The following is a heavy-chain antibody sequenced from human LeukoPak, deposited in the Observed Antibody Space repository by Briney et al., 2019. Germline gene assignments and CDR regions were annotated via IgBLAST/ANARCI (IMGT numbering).Heavy chain of an antibody. CDR2: IYHSGST. Sequence: SETLSLTCAVSGGSISSSNWWSWVRQPPGKGLEWIGEIYHSGSTNYNPSLKSRVTISVDKSKNQFSLKLSSVTAADTAVYYCARDYAYDSSGYRRNNWFDPWGQGALVTVSS. CDR1: GGSISSSNW. J-gene: IGHJ5*02. V-gene: IGHV4-4*02. CDR3: ARDYAYDSSGYRRNNWFDP. D-gene: IGHD3-22*01.